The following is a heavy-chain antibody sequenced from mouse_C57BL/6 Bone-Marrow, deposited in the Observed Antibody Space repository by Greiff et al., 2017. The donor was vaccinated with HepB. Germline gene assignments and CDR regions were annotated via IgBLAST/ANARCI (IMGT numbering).Heavy chain of an antibody. CDR2: INPGSGGT. CDR3: ARVGGAMDD. D-gene: IGHD4-1*01. J-gene: IGHJ4*01. Sequence: VQLQQSGAELVRPGTSVKVSCKASGYAFTNYLIEWVKQRPGQGLEWIGVINPGSGGTNYNEKFKGKATLTADKSSSTAYMQLSSLTSEDSAVYFCARVGGAMDDWGQGTSVTVSS. CDR1: GYAFTNYL. V-gene: IGHV1-54*01.